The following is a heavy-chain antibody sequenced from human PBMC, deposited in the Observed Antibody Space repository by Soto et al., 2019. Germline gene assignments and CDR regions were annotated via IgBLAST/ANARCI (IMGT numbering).Heavy chain of an antibody. J-gene: IGHJ4*02. D-gene: IGHD6-19*01. CDR1: DGSISGNF. CDR3: AREVWVAGLLYYFDF. Sequence: PSETLSLTCTVSDGSISGNFLTWIRQPAGKGLEWIGRISSNGNTDYNPSLKSRVTMSIDTSKNHFSLDLISVTASDTAIYYCAREVWVAGLLYYFDFWGQGTLATVSS. CDR2: ISSNGNT. V-gene: IGHV4-4*07.